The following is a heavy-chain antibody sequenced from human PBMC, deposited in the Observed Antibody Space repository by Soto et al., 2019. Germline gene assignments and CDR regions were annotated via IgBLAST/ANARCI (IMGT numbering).Heavy chain of an antibody. CDR2: ISAYSGNT. CDR1: GYSFTSSG. D-gene: IGHD1-1*01. CDR3: AGDRSTHDH. V-gene: IGHV1-18*01. J-gene: IGHJ4*02. Sequence: QVQLVQSGAEVKKPGASVKVSCKASGYSFTSSGISWVRQAPGQGLEWMGWISAYSGNTDYAQSLQGRVTMTIDTSTTTAYMELRSLTSDDTAIYYCAGDRSTHDHWGQGTLVTVSS.